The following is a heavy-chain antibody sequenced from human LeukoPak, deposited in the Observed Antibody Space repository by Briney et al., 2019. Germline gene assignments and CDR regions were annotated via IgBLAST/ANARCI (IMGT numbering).Heavy chain of an antibody. CDR1: GGSFSGYY. Sequence: SETLSLTCAVYGGSFSGYYWSWIRQPPGKGLEWIGEINHSGSTNYNPSLKGRVTISVDTSKNQFSLKLSSVTAADTAVYYCARGGPVLRYFDWLTRPLFDYWGQGTLVTVSS. J-gene: IGHJ4*02. CDR2: INHSGST. CDR3: ARGGPVLRYFDWLTRPLFDY. V-gene: IGHV4-34*01. D-gene: IGHD3-9*01.